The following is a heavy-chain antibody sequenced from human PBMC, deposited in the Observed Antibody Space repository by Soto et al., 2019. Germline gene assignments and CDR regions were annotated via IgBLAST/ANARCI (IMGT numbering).Heavy chain of an antibody. Sequence: PGGSLRLSCAASGFPFSSYWMHWVRQAPGKGLVWVSRINSDGSSTSYADSVKGRFTISRDNSKNTLYLQMFNLRAEDTAMYYCARRGLDSTGYRAAWFFDLWGRGTLVTVSS. CDR2: INSDGSST. CDR1: GFPFSSYW. J-gene: IGHJ2*01. CDR3: ARRGLDSTGYRAAWFFDL. V-gene: IGHV3-74*01. D-gene: IGHD3-22*01.